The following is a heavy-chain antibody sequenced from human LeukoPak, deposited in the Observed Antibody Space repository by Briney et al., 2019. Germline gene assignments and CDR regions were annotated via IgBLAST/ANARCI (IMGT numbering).Heavy chain of an antibody. J-gene: IGHJ4*02. V-gene: IGHV4-39*07. CDR1: GGSISSSSYY. Sequence: NPSETLSLTCTVSGGSISSSSYYWGWIRQPPGKGLEWIGEINHSGSTNYNPSLKSRVTISVDTSKNQFSLKLSSVTAADTAVYYCAIINGGSGSRDDYWGQGTLVTVSS. CDR2: INHSGST. CDR3: AIINGGSGSRDDY. D-gene: IGHD3-10*01.